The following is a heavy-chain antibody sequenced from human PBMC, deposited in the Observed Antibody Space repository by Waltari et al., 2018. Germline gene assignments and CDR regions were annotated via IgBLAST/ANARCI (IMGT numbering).Heavy chain of an antibody. J-gene: IGHJ3*02. CDR2: INHRGST. CDR1: GGSFIGYY. Sequence: QVQLRRWVAGLLKPSETLSLTCAVYGGSFIGYYWSWFRQPPGKGLEWIGDINHRGSTNYTPPLKRRVTISVATSKNQFSLKMSSVAAADTAVYHCAREWLVARSAFDTWGQGTMVTVSS. V-gene: IGHV4-34*01. D-gene: IGHD6-19*01. CDR3: AREWLVARSAFDT.